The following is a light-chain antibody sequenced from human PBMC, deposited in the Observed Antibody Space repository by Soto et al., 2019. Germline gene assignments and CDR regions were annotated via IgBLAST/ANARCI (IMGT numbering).Light chain of an antibody. CDR3: QQYGSSPQT. Sequence: EIVLTQSPGTLSLSPGERATLSCRASQSVTSSYLAWYQQKPGQAPRLLIYGASSRATGTPDRFSGSGSGTDFTLTISRLEPEDFALYYCQQYGSSPQTFGQGTKGDIK. CDR1: QSVTSSY. J-gene: IGKJ1*01. CDR2: GAS. V-gene: IGKV3-20*01.